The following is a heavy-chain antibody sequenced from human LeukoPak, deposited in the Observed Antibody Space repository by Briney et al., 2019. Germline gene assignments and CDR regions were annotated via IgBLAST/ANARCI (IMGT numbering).Heavy chain of an antibody. CDR1: GGSFSGYY. CDR3: ARTFTYQLLTTKLEENWFDP. D-gene: IGHD2-2*01. J-gene: IGHJ5*02. CDR2: INHSGST. V-gene: IGHV4-34*01. Sequence: SETLSLTCAVYGGSFSGYYWSWIRQPPGKGPEWIGEINHSGSTNYNPSLKSQVTISVDTSKNQFSLKLSSVTAADTAVYYCARTFTYQLLTTKLEENWFDPWGQGTLVTVSS.